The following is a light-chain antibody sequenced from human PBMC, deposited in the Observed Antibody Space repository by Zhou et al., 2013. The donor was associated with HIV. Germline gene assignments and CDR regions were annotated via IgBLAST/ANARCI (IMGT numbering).Light chain of an antibody. CDR3: QQYESFPVS. V-gene: IGKV1-39*01. CDR1: QTITTY. Sequence: IQMTQSPSSLSASVRDRVTITCRASQTITTYLNWYQQKPGRAPNLLIFEASTLQTGVPSRFSGSGSGRDFTLTINIQEPDDFATYYCQQYESFPVSFGQGTKLEIK. J-gene: IGKJ2*03. CDR2: EAS.